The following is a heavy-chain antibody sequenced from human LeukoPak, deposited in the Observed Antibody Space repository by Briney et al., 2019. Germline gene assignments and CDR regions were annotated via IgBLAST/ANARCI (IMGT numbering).Heavy chain of an antibody. Sequence: ASVKVSCKASGYTFTSYYMHWVRQAPGQGLEWMGIINPSGGSTSYAQKFQGRVTMTRDTSTSTVYMELSSLRSEDTAVYYCARVPTYYYDSSGYYYSYYFDYWGQGTLVTVPS. CDR2: INPSGGST. CDR3: ARVPTYYYDSSGYYYSYYFDY. V-gene: IGHV1-46*01. J-gene: IGHJ4*02. D-gene: IGHD3-22*01. CDR1: GYTFTSYY.